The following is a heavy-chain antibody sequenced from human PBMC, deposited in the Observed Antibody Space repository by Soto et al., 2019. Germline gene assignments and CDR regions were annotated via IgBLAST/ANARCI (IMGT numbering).Heavy chain of an antibody. CDR2: ISYDGSNK. CDR1: GFTFSSYG. V-gene: IGHV3-30*18. CDR3: AKDRMPLVNTMDV. J-gene: IGHJ6*02. D-gene: IGHD2-2*01. Sequence: PGGSLRLSCAASGFTFSSYGMHWVRQAPGKGLEWVAVISYDGSNKYYADSVKGRFTISRDNSKNTLYLQMNSLRAEDTAVYYCAKDRMPLVNTMDVWGQGTTVTVSS.